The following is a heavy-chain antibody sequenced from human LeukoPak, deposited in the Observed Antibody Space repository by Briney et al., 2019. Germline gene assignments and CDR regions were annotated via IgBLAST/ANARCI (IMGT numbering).Heavy chain of an antibody. CDR2: IYPDDSNT. CDR3: ARRRGDYQKAVYYFDY. CDR1: GYNFTSYW. Sequence: GESLKISCKGSGYNFTSYWIGWVRQMPGKGLEWMGIIYPDDSNTRYSPSFQGQVTISADKSISTAYLQWSSLKASDTAMYYCARRRGDYQKAVYYFDYWGQGTLVTVSS. J-gene: IGHJ4*02. D-gene: IGHD4-17*01. V-gene: IGHV5-51*01.